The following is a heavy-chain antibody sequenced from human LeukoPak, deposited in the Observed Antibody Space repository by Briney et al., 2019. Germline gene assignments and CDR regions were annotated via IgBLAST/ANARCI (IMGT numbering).Heavy chain of an antibody. CDR1: GFTFSSYA. V-gene: IGHV3-23*01. J-gene: IGHJ4*02. Sequence: PGGSLRLSCAASGFTFSSYAMSWVRQAPGKGLEWVSAISGSGGSTYYADSVKGRFTISRDNSKNTLYLQMNSLRAEDTAVYYCAKVMEDYYDSSGYYYDPFDYWGQGTLVTVSS. CDR3: AKVMEDYYDSSGYYYDPFDY. D-gene: IGHD3-22*01. CDR2: ISGSGGST.